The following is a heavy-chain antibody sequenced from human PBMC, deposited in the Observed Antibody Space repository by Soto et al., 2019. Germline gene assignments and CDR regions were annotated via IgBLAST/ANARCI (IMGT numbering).Heavy chain of an antibody. D-gene: IGHD1-26*01. CDR3: AKGVGATKHNYFDY. Sequence: LXLSCAASQFTCSSYARHWYRQAPGKGLEWVAVISYDGSNKYYADSVKGRFTISRDNSKNTLYLQMNSLRAEGTAVYYCAKGVGATKHNYFDYWGQGTLVTVSS. CDR1: QFTCSSYA. J-gene: IGHJ4*02. CDR2: ISYDGSNK. V-gene: IGHV3-30-3*01.